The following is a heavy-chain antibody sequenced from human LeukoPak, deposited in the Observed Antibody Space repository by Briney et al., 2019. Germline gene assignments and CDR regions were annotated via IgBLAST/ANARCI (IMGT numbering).Heavy chain of an antibody. CDR1: GGSISSSNW. Sequence: SETLSLTCAVSGGSISSSNWWSWVRPPPGKGLEWIGEIYHSGSTNYNPPLKSRVTISVDKSKNQFSLKLSSVTAADTAVYYCASGGTMVRGVIRPYYFDYWGQGTLVTVSS. CDR2: IYHSGST. V-gene: IGHV4-4*02. J-gene: IGHJ4*02. CDR3: ASGGTMVRGVIRPYYFDY. D-gene: IGHD3-10*01.